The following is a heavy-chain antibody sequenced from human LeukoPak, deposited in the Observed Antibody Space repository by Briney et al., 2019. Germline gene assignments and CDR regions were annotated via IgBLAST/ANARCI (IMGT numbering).Heavy chain of an antibody. CDR1: GFTFSSYA. Sequence: PGGSLRLSCAASGFTFSSYAMHWVRQAPGKGLEWVALISYDGSNKYYADSVKGRFTISRDNSKNTLYLQMNSLRTEDTAVYYCARDKRVAVAGTYIYYYYMDVWGNGTTVTISS. J-gene: IGHJ6*03. V-gene: IGHV3-30*04. CDR3: ARDKRVAVAGTYIYYYYMDV. CDR2: ISYDGSNK. D-gene: IGHD6-19*01.